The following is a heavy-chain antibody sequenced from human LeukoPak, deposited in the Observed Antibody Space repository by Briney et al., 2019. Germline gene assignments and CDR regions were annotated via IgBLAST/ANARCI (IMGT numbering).Heavy chain of an antibody. CDR3: ARVQTMTIFGVAMGAFDI. CDR1: GGTFSSYA. D-gene: IGHD3-3*01. V-gene: IGHV1-69*13. CDR2: IIPIFGTA. J-gene: IGHJ3*02. Sequence: GASVKVSCKASGGTFSSYAISWVRQAPGQGLEWMGGIIPIFGTANYAQKFQGRVTITADESTSTAYMELSSLRSEDTAVYYCARVQTMTIFGVAMGAFDIWGQGTMVTVSS.